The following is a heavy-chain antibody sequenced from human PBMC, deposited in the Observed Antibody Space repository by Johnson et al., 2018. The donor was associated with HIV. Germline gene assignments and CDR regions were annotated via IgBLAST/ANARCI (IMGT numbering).Heavy chain of an antibody. J-gene: IGHJ3*02. CDR3: AKERRQSRAFDI. CDR2: MSSDGSIT. D-gene: IGHD6-19*01. V-gene: IGHV3-30*18. CDR1: GFIFSNHD. Sequence: QVLLVESGGGVVQPGRSLRLSCTASGFIFSNHDIDWVRQAPGKGLEWVAVMSSDGSITYFADSVKGRFTISRDNSKNTLYLQMNSLRAEDTAVYYCAKERRQSRAFDIWGQGTMVTVSS.